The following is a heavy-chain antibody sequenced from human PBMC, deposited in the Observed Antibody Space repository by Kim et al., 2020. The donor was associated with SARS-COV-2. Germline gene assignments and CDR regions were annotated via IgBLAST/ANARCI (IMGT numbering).Heavy chain of an antibody. Sequence: HKSRVTISVDTSKNQFSLKLSSVTAADTAVYYCARQDYDMLTGPTYYFDYWGQGTLVTVSS. V-gene: IGHV4-31*02. CDR3: ARQDYDMLTGPTYYFDY. J-gene: IGHJ4*02. D-gene: IGHD3-9*01.